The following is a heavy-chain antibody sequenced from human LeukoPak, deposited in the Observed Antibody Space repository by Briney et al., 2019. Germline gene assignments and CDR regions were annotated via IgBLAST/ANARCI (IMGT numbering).Heavy chain of an antibody. J-gene: IGHJ3*02. D-gene: IGHD6-13*01. CDR3: ARDLSSSSDAFDI. V-gene: IGHV3-7*01. CDR1: GFTFSRYW. Sequence: AGGSLRLSCAASGFTFSRYWMSWVRQAAGKGLEWVANIKQDGSEKYYVDSVKGRFTISRDNAKNSLYLQMNSLRAEDTAVYYCARDLSSSSDAFDIWGQGTMVTVSS. CDR2: IKQDGSEK.